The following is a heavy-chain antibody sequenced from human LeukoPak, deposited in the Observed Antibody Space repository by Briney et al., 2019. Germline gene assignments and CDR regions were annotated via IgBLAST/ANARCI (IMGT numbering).Heavy chain of an antibody. J-gene: IGHJ4*02. CDR3: ARGGNTVATILKH. V-gene: IGHV1-2*02. CDR1: GYTFTGYY. Sequence: GASVKVSCKASGYTFTGYYMHWVRQAPGQGLEWMGWINPNSGGTNYAQKFQDRVTVTSDTSISTAYMELSSLISDDTAVYYCARGGNTVATILKHWGQGTLVTVSS. CDR2: INPNSGGT. D-gene: IGHD5-12*01.